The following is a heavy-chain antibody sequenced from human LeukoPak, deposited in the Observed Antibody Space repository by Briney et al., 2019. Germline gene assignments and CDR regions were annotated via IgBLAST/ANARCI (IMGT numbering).Heavy chain of an antibody. CDR3: ARGITGTRLFYCYYMDV. CDR1: GGTFSSYA. J-gene: IGHJ6*03. D-gene: IGHD1-7*01. V-gene: IGHV1-18*01. Sequence: ASVKVSCKASGGTFSSYAISWVRQAPGQGLEWMGWISAYNGNTNYAQKLQGRVTMTTDTSTSTAYMELRSLRSDDTAVYYCARGITGTRLFYCYYMDVWGKGTTVTVSS. CDR2: ISAYNGNT.